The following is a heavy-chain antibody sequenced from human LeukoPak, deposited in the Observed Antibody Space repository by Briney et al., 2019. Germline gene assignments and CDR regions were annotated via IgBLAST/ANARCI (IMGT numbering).Heavy chain of an antibody. V-gene: IGHV3-21*01. CDR2: ISSTSSNK. J-gene: IGHJ4*02. CDR3: ARVGAGSSTSFYSIDY. D-gene: IGHD2-2*01. Sequence: PGGSMRLSCAASGFPFSTYTVTWVRQAPGKGLEWVSSISSTSSNKYYADSVKGRFTISRDNAKTSPYLKINSLRADDTAMYFCARVGAGSSTSFYSIDYWGQGALVTVSS. CDR1: GFPFSTYT.